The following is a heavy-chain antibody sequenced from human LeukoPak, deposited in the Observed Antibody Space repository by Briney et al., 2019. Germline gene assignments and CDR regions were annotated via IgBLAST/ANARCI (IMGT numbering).Heavy chain of an antibody. V-gene: IGHV3-23*01. CDR1: GFTFSSYA. CDR2: ISGSGGST. J-gene: IGHJ6*02. Sequence: PGGSLRLSCAASGFTFSSYAMSWVRQAPGKGLEWVSAISGSGGSTYYADSVKGRFTISRDNSKNTLYLQMNSLRAEDTAVYYCAKDPLAAGKKDYYYYGMDVWGQGTTVTVSS. D-gene: IGHD6-13*01. CDR3: AKDPLAAGKKDYYYYGMDV.